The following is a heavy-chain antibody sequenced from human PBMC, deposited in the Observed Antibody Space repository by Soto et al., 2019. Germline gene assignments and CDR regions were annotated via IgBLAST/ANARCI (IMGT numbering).Heavy chain of an antibody. CDR3: AKGSSGWYERFDY. CDR2: ISGSGGST. CDR1: GFTFSSYA. D-gene: IGHD6-19*01. V-gene: IGHV3-23*01. Sequence: EVQLLESGGGLVQPGGSLRLSCEASGFTFSSYAMSWVRQAPGKGLEWVSAISGSGGSTYSADSVKGRFTISRDNSKNTLDLQMNSLRAEDTAVYYCAKGSSGWYERFDYWGQGTLVTVSS. J-gene: IGHJ4*02.